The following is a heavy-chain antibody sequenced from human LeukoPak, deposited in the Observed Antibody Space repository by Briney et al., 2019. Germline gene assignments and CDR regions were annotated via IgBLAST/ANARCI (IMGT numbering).Heavy chain of an antibody. D-gene: IGHD6-13*01. CDR3: AIQGIAATPSRYNWFDP. CDR2: IYPGDSDT. CDR1: GYSFTSYW. Sequence: GESLKISCKGSGYSFTSYWIGWVRQMPGKGLEWMGIIYPGDSDTRYSPSFQGQVTISADKSISTAYLQWSSLKASDTAMYYCAIQGIAATPSRYNWFDPWGQGTLVTVSS. V-gene: IGHV5-51*01. J-gene: IGHJ5*02.